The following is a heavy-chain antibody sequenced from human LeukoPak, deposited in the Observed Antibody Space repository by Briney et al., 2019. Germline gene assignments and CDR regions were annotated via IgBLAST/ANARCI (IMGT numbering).Heavy chain of an antibody. J-gene: IGHJ4*02. CDR1: GFTFSDYY. Sequence: GGSLRLSCAASGFTFSDYYMSWIRQAPGKGLEWVSYISSSGSTIYYADSVKGRFTISRDNAKNSLYLQMNSLRAEHTAVYYCARDPTYYSDSSGIFDYWGQGTLVTVSS. V-gene: IGHV3-11*04. CDR3: ARDPTYYSDSSGIFDY. CDR2: ISSSGSTI. D-gene: IGHD3-22*01.